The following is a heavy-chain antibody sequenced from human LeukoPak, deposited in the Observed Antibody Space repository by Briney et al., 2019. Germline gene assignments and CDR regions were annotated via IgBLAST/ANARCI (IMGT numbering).Heavy chain of an antibody. CDR2: IYTSGST. CDR3: ASSRPVEMATIVFDY. CDR1: GGSISSYY. D-gene: IGHD5-24*01. V-gene: IGHV4-4*07. Sequence: PSETLSLTCTVSGGSISSYYWSWIRQPARKGLEWIGRIYTSGSTNYNPSLKSRVTMSVDTSKNQFSLKLSSVTAADTAVYYCASSRPVEMATIVFDYWGQGTLVTVSS. J-gene: IGHJ4*02.